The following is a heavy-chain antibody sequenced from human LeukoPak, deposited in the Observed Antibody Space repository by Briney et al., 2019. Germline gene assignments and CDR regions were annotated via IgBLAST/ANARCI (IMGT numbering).Heavy chain of an antibody. J-gene: IGHJ4*02. CDR1: GGSISSSNW. CDR3: ARAYCSGGSCYLVDY. D-gene: IGHD2-15*01. Sequence: SETLSLTCAVSGGSISSSNWWSWVRQPPGKGLEWIGEIYHSGSTNYNPSLKSRVTISVDKSKNQFSLKLGSVTAADTAVYYCARAYCSGGSCYLVDYWGQGTLVTVSS. CDR2: IYHSGST. V-gene: IGHV4-4*02.